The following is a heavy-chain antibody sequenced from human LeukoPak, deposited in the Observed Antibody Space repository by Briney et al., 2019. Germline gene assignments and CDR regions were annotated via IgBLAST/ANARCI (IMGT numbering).Heavy chain of an antibody. CDR1: GFTFSSYA. J-gene: IGHJ5*02. CDR3: ARENYDSSGYRFDP. CDR2: ISYDGSNK. V-gene: IGHV3-30-3*01. D-gene: IGHD3-22*01. Sequence: GGSLRLSCAASGFTFSSYAMHWVRQAPGKGLEWVAVISYDGSNKYYADSAKGRFTISRDNSKNTLYLQMNSLRAEDTAVYYCARENYDSSGYRFDPWGQGPLVTVSS.